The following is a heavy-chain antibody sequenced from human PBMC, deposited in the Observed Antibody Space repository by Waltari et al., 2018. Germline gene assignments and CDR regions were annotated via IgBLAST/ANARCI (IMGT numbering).Heavy chain of an antibody. D-gene: IGHD2-2*01. J-gene: IGHJ4*02. CDR2: IDPSDSFR. Sequence: EVQLVQSGAEVKKPEESLRISCEGSGYSLTSHWIRWVGRSPGKGLEWVGRIDPSDSFRNYGPAFEGHVTISVDQSLRTAYLQWDSLKASDTAIYYCVRHRTTYPLEIDYWGQGTLVTVSS. V-gene: IGHV5-10-1*01. CDR3: VRHRTTYPLEIDY. CDR1: GYSLTSHW.